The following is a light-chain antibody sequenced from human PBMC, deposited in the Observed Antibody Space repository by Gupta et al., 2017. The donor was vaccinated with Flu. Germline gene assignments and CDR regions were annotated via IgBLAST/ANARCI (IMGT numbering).Light chain of an antibody. CDR1: SSDVGGYNY. J-gene: IGLJ3*02. V-gene: IGLV2-14*01. CDR2: EVS. Sequence: SALTQPASVSGSPGQSITISCTGTSSDVGGYNYVSWYQQHPGKAHTLMIYEVSNRPSGVSSSFSGSQSGNTASLTISGRKTKDEADYYGSADTSSSNRVFGGGTKLTVL. CDR3: SADTSSSNRV.